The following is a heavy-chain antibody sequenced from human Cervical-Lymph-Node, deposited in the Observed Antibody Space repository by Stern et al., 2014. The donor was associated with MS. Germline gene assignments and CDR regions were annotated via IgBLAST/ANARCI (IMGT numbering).Heavy chain of an antibody. CDR1: GGSISSGGYY. Sequence: QVQLQESGPGLVKPSQTLSLTCTVSGGSISSGGYYWSWIRQHPGKGLEWIGYIHHSGNTYYNPSLKSRLPISVDTSKNQFSLKLSPVTAADTAVYYCARDSGALTTVTTGSIDYWGQGTLVTVSS. V-gene: IGHV4-31*03. J-gene: IGHJ4*02. CDR2: IHHSGNT. D-gene: IGHD4-17*01. CDR3: ARDSGALTTVTTGSIDY.